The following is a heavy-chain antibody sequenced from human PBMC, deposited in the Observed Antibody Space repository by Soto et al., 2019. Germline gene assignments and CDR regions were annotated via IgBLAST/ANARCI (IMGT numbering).Heavy chain of an antibody. J-gene: IGHJ4*02. Sequence: SETLSLTCTVSGGSISSYYWSWLRQPPEKGLERIGYIYYSGSTNYNPSLKSRVTISVDTSKNQFSLKLSSVTAADTAVYYCARDVVVYDYIWGSYRYLDYWGQGTLVTVSS. CDR1: GGSISSYY. D-gene: IGHD3-16*02. CDR2: IYYSGST. CDR3: ARDVVVYDYIWGSYRYLDY. V-gene: IGHV4-59*01.